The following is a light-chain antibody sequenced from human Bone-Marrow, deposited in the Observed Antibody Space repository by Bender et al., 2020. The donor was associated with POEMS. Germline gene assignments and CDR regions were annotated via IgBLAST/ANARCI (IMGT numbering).Light chain of an antibody. CDR3: CSYAGSLTYV. V-gene: IGLV2-23*02. Sequence: QSALTQPASVSGSPGQSITISCTATSSDVGSFKLVSWYQQHPGKAPKALIYEVSKRPSGVSHRFSGSKSGTTASLTISGLQAEDEADYYCCSYAGSLTYVFGTGTKLTVL. CDR2: EVS. CDR1: SSDVGSFKL. J-gene: IGLJ1*01.